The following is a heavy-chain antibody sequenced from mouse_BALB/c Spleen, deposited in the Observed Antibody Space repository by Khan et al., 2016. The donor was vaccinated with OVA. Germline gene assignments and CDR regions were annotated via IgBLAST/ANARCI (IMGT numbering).Heavy chain of an antibody. J-gene: IGHJ2*01. V-gene: IGHV1S81*02. D-gene: IGHD1-1*01. CDR1: GYTFTSYW. Sequence: QVQLKQSGAELVKAGASVKMSCKASGYTFTSYWMHWVKQRLGQGLEWFAETNPTNGRTYYNEKFKSKATLTVDKSSSPAYMLHSGPTFEDSAVYYCARIKKIVATYFDYWGQGTTLTVSS. CDR2: TNPTNGRT. CDR3: ARIKKIVATYFDY.